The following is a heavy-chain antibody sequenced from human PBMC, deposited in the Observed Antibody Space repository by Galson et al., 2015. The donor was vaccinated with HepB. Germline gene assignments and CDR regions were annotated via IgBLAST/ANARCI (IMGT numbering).Heavy chain of an antibody. CDR2: ISAYNGNT. J-gene: IGHJ4*02. Sequence: SVKVSCKASGYTFTSYGISWVRQAPGQGLEWMGWISAYNGNTNYAQKLQGRVTMTTDTSTSTAYMELRSLRSDDTAVYYCARIALLLAEYSGPTIYYFDYWGQGTLVTVSS. CDR1: GYTFTSYG. V-gene: IGHV1-18*01. CDR3: ARIALLLAEYSGPTIYYFDY. D-gene: IGHD1-26*01.